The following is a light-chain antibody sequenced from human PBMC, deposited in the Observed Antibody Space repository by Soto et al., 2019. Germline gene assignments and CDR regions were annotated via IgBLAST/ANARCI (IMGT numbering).Light chain of an antibody. V-gene: IGKV3-15*01. CDR2: GAS. J-gene: IGKJ2*01. Sequence: EIVMTQSPATLSVSPGERATLSCRASQSVSSNLAWYQQKPGQAPRLLIYGASTRATGIPARFSGSGSGTEFTLTMSSLQSEDLAVYYCQQYNYWPPITFGQGTKLEIK. CDR3: QQYNYWPPIT. CDR1: QSVSSN.